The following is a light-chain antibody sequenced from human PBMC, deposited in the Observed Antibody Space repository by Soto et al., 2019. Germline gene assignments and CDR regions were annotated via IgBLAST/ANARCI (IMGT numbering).Light chain of an antibody. CDR1: QTIGNY. CDR3: QQSYNTPRT. Sequence: THISQKPSSLPASVGDRVTITCRASQTIGNYLNWYQQRPGKAPNLLISAASTLQSGVPSRFSGSGSGTDFTLTITSLQPEDFATYYCQQSYNTPRTFGQGTKVDIK. J-gene: IGKJ1*01. CDR2: AAS. V-gene: IGKV1-39*01.